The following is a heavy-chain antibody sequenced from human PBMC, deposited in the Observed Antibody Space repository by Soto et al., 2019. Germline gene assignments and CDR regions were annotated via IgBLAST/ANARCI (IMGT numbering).Heavy chain of an antibody. D-gene: IGHD2-15*01. V-gene: IGHV3-23*01. CDR2: ISDSGGGT. J-gene: IGHJ6*02. CDR1: GFTFSSYA. Sequence: EVQLLESGGGLVQPGGSLRLSCAAFGFTFSSYAMSWVRQAPGKGLEWVSAISDSGGGTYYADSVKGRFTISRDNSKNALYLQMNSLRAEDTAVYYCAKGHSGRYYYGMDVWGQGTTVTVSS. CDR3: AKGHSGRYYYGMDV.